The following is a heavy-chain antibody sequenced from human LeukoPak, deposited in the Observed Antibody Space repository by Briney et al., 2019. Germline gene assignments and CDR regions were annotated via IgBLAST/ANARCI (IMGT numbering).Heavy chain of an antibody. CDR1: GYTFTGYY. CDR2: INPNSGGT. Sequence: ASVKVSCKASGYTFTGYYMHWVRQAPGQGLEWMGRINPNSGGTNYAQKFQGRVTMTRDTSISTAYMELSRLRSDDTAVYYCARALRGYDSSGYYWGGQGTLVTVSS. D-gene: IGHD3-22*01. J-gene: IGHJ4*02. V-gene: IGHV1-2*06. CDR3: ARALRGYDSSGYYW.